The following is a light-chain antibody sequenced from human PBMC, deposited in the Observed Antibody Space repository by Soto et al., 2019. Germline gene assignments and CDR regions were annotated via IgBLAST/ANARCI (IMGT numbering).Light chain of an antibody. CDR1: QGISSY. CDR2: SAS. J-gene: IGKJ1*01. Sequence: DIQLTQSPSFLSASVGDRVTITCRASQGISSYLAWYQQKPGKAPKLLIYSASTLQIGVPSRFSGSGSGTEFTLTISSLQPEDFATYYCQQLNIYPQTFGQGTKVEIK. CDR3: QQLNIYPQT. V-gene: IGKV1-9*01.